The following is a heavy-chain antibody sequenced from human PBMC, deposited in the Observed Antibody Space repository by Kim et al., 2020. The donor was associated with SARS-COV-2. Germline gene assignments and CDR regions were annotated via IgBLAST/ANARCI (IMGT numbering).Heavy chain of an antibody. V-gene: IGHV3-30*03. J-gene: IGHJ4*02. CDR2: ISYDGSNK. Sequence: GGSLRLSCAASGFTFSSYGMHWVRQAPGKGLEWVAVISYDGSNKYYADSVKGRFTISRDNSKNTLYLQMNSLRAEDTAVYYCVVTFGGVIASFDYWGQGTLVTVSS. CDR3: VVTFGGVIASFDY. CDR1: GFTFSSYG. D-gene: IGHD3-16*02.